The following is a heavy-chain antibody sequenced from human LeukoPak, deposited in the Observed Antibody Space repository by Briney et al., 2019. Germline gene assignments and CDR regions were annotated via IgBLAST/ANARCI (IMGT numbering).Heavy chain of an antibody. J-gene: IGHJ4*02. CDR3: ARTIFGVVKSPYYFDY. CDR1: GFTFSSYS. Sequence: GGSLRLSCAASGFTFSSYSMNWVRQAPGKGLEWVSYISSSSSTIYYADSVKGRFTISRDNAKNSLYLQMNSLRAEDTAVYYCARTIFGVVKSPYYFDYWGQGTLVTVSS. CDR2: ISSSSSTI. D-gene: IGHD3-3*01. V-gene: IGHV3-48*04.